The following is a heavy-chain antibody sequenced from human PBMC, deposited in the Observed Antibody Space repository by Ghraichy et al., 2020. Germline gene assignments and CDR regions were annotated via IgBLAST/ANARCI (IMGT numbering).Heavy chain of an antibody. CDR2: INHSGST. J-gene: IGHJ5*02. D-gene: IGHD4/OR15-4a*01. V-gene: IGHV4-34*01. Sequence: SETLSLTCAVYGGSFSDDFWSWIRQPPGRGLEWIGDINHSGSTNYNPSLKSRVTISVDTSKNQFSLKLSSVTAADTAVYYCAREAITPDYGDPGNWFDPWGQGNLVTVSS. CDR3: AREAITPDYGDPGNWFDP. CDR1: GGSFSDDF.